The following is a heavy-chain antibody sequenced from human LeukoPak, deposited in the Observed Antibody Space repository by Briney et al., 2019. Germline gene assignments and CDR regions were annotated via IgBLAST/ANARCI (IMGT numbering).Heavy chain of an antibody. CDR2: ISSSGSTI. V-gene: IGHV3-48*03. CDR1: GFTVSSYE. J-gene: IGHJ4*02. Sequence: PGGSLRLSCAASGFTVSSYEMNWVRQAPGKGLEWVSYISSSGSTIYYADSVQGRFTISRDNAKNSLYLQMSSLRAEDTAVYYCARNDYNFDYWGQGTLVTVSS. D-gene: IGHD3-16*01. CDR3: ARNDYNFDY.